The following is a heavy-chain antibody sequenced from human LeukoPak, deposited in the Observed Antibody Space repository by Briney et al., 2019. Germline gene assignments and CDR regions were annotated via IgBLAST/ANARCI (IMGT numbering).Heavy chain of an antibody. CDR2: INPNSGGT. CDR1: GYTFTGYY. V-gene: IGHV1-2*06. Sequence: ASEKVSCKASGYTFTGYYMHWVRQAPGQGLEWMGRINPNSGGTNYAQKFQGRVTMTRDTSISTAYMELSRLRSDDTAVYYCARELYDFWSGYPLDYWGQGTLVTVSS. D-gene: IGHD3-3*01. CDR3: ARELYDFWSGYPLDY. J-gene: IGHJ4*02.